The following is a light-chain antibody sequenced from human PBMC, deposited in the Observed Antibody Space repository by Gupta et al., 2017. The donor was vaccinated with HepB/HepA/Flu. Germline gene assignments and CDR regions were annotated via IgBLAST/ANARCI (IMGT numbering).Light chain of an antibody. CDR3: HSEESSGTDVV. CDR2: KDN. J-gene: IGLJ2*01. V-gene: IGLV3-25*03. CDR1: ALASKC. Sequence: SSALPQPPSVSVSPGPPARITCSGDALASKCVCWYPKKPGQAPVLLIYKDNERPSGIPERFSGSTSGTTVTLTISGVQAEDEADYYCHSEESSGTDVVFGGGTKLTVL.